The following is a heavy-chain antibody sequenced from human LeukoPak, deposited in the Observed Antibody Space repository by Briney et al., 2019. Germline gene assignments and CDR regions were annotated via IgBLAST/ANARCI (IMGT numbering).Heavy chain of an antibody. D-gene: IGHD6-19*01. Sequence: GASVKVSCKASGYTFTSYGISWVRQAPGQGLEWMGWISAYNGNTNYAQKLQGRVTMTTDTSTSTAYMELRSLRSDDTAVYYCAREGEQVAVTYYYYYGMDVWGQGTTVTVSS. CDR1: GYTFTSYG. V-gene: IGHV1-18*01. CDR2: ISAYNGNT. J-gene: IGHJ6*02. CDR3: AREGEQVAVTYYYYYGMDV.